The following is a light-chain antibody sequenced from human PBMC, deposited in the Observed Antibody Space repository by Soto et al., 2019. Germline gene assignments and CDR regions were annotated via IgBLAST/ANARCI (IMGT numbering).Light chain of an antibody. CDR2: KAS. J-gene: IGKJ1*01. Sequence: DIQMTQSTSTLSASVGDRVTITCRASQSITDWLAWYQQKPGKAPKFLIYKASNLESGVPSRFSGSESGTEFTLTISSVQPDDFASYYCQYWDNYSWTFGQGTKVEIK. CDR1: QSITDW. CDR3: QYWDNYSWT. V-gene: IGKV1-5*03.